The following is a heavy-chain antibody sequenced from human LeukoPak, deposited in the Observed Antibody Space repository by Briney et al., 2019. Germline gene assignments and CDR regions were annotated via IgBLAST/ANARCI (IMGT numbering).Heavy chain of an antibody. CDR1: GGSVSSGSYY. V-gene: IGHV4-61*01. Sequence: SETLSLTCTVSGGSVSSGSYYWSWIRQPPGKGLEWIGYIYYSGSTNYNPSLKSRVTISVDTSKNQFSLKLSSVTAADTAVYYCARDGCSGGSCYDGMDVWGKGTTVTGSS. D-gene: IGHD2-15*01. J-gene: IGHJ6*04. CDR2: IYYSGST. CDR3: ARDGCSGGSCYDGMDV.